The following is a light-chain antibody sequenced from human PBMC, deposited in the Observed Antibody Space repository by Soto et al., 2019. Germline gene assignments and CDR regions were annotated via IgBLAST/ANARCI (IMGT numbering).Light chain of an antibody. CDR2: TDN. Sequence: QSALTQPASVSGSPGQSITISCTGSSSDVGSYKLVSWYQQYPGKAPKLIIYTDNKRPPGVSNRFSGSRSSNTASLTISGLQPEDEADYYCSSYGGDTTYVFGTATKLTVL. V-gene: IGLV2-23*01. CDR3: SSYGGDTTYV. J-gene: IGLJ1*01. CDR1: SSDVGSYKL.